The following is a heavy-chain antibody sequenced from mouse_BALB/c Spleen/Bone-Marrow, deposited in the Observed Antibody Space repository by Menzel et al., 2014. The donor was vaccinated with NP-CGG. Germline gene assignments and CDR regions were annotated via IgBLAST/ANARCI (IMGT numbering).Heavy chain of an antibody. CDR2: INPSNGGT. V-gene: IGHV1S81*02. Sequence: VQLQQSGAELVKPGASGKLSCKASGYTFTSYYMYWVKQRPGQGLEWIGEINPSNGGTNFNEKFKSKATLTVDKSSSTAYMQLSSLTSEDSAVYYCTRSDGYYVPHWYFDVWGAGTTVTVSS. J-gene: IGHJ1*01. D-gene: IGHD2-3*01. CDR3: TRSDGYYVPHWYFDV. CDR1: GYTFTSYY.